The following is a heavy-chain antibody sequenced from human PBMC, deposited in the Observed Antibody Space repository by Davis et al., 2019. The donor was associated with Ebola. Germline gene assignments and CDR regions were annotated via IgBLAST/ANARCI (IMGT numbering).Heavy chain of an antibody. J-gene: IGHJ4*02. Sequence: SETLSLTCAVSGGSISSGGYSWSWIRQPPGKGLEWIGYIYHSGSTNYNPSLKSRVTISVDTSKNQFSLKLSSVTAADTAVYYCARGPIYDYIWGSYRYRGYYFDYWGQGTLVTVSS. CDR3: ARGPIYDYIWGSYRYRGYYFDY. V-gene: IGHV4-30-2*01. D-gene: IGHD3-16*02. CDR2: IYHSGST. CDR1: GGSISSGGYS.